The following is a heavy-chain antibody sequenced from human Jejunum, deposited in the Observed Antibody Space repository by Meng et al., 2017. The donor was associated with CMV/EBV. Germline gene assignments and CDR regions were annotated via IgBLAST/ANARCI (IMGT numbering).Heavy chain of an antibody. CDR2: INPNTGGT. V-gene: IGHV1-2*02. D-gene: IGHD5-24*01. J-gene: IGHJ4*02. Sequence: TVTGKYIHWVRQAPGQGLEWMGWINPNTGGTNYAQNFQGRVTMTRDTSITTAYMELSRLRSDDTAVYYCARAGRDENDRQRHFDHWGQGTLVTVSS. CDR1: TVTGKY. CDR3: ARAGRDENDRQRHFDH.